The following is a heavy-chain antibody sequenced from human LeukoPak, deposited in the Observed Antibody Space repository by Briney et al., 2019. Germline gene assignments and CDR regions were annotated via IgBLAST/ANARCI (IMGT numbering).Heavy chain of an antibody. V-gene: IGHV3-30*04. CDR2: ISYDGSNE. D-gene: IGHD6-25*01. J-gene: IGHJ4*02. Sequence: GGSLRLSCAASGFTFSSYVMHWVRQAPGKGLEWVAIISYDGSNEYYADSVKGRFTISRDNAKNMLFLEMISLRAEDTAVYYCARDFPSGYWGQGTLVTVSS. CDR3: ARDFPSGY. CDR1: GFTFSSYV.